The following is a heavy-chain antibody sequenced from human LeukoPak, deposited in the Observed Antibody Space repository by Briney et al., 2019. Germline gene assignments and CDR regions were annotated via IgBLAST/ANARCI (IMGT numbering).Heavy chain of an antibody. CDR2: INHSGST. CDR3: ARRRITIFGVVNSAFDY. Sequence: SETLSLTCAAYGGSFSGYYWSWIRQPPGKGLEWIGEINHSGSTNYNPSLKSRVTISVDTSKNQFSLKLSSVTAADTAVYYCARRRITIFGVVNSAFDYWGQGTLVTVSS. D-gene: IGHD3-3*01. CDR1: GGSFSGYY. V-gene: IGHV4-34*01. J-gene: IGHJ4*02.